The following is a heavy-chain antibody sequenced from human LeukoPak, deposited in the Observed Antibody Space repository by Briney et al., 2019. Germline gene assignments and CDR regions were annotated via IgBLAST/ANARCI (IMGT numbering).Heavy chain of an antibody. J-gene: IGHJ4*02. V-gene: IGHV1-69*05. D-gene: IGHD3-10*01. Sequence: SVKASCKASGGTFSSYAISWLRQAPGQGLEWMGRIIPIFGTANYAQKFQGRVTITTDESTSTAYMELSSLRSEDTAVYYCASTYYKLYYFDYWGRGTLVTVSS. CDR2: IIPIFGTA. CDR3: ASTYYKLYYFDY. CDR1: GGTFSSYA.